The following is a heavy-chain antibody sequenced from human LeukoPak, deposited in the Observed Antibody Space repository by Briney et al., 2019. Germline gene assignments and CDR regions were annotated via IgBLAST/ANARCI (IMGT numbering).Heavy chain of an antibody. CDR3: ARDRYYDSGGFSFLAFDI. CDR1: GYTFTKYA. CDR2: INTANGDT. Sequence: ASVKVSCKASGYTFTKYAMHWVRQAPGQRLEWMGWINTANGDTKFSQKFQGRVTITRDTSANTVNMELNGLTSADTALYYCARDRYYDSGGFSFLAFDIWGQGTMVIVSS. J-gene: IGHJ3*02. D-gene: IGHD3-22*01. V-gene: IGHV1-3*04.